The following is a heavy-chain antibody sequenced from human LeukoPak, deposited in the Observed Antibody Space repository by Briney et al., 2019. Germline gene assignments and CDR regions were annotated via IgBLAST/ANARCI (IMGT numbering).Heavy chain of an antibody. J-gene: IGHJ6*03. D-gene: IGHD3-10*01. Sequence: ASVKVSCKASGYTFTSYYIHWVRQAPGQGLEWMGLINPSGGSTNYAQKFQGRVTMTRDTSTSTVYMELSSLRSEDTAVYYCARGPRITVVRGGQWYYYMDVWGKGTTVTISS. V-gene: IGHV1-46*01. CDR2: INPSGGST. CDR3: ARGPRITVVRGGQWYYYMDV. CDR1: GYTFTSYY.